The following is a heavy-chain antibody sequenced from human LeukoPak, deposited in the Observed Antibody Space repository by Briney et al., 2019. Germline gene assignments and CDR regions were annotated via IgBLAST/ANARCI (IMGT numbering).Heavy chain of an antibody. CDR3: AKDEGTSWELGS. Sequence: PGGSLRLSCAASGFTFHGYAMHWVRQAPGKGLEWVSVMHGDTGRTYYADSVKGRFTISRDNSKNSLYLQMNSLRTEDTALYYCAKDEGTSWELGSWGQGTQVTVSS. V-gene: IGHV3-43*02. J-gene: IGHJ5*01. D-gene: IGHD6-13*01. CDR1: GFTFHGYA. CDR2: MHGDTGRT.